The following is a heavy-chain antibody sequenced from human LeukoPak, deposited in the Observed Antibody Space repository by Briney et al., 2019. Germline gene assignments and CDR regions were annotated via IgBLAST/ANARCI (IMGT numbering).Heavy chain of an antibody. D-gene: IGHD3-3*01. Sequence: SETLSLTCAVYGGSFSGYYWSWIRQPPGKGLEWIGEINHSGSTNYNPSLKSRVTISVDTSKNQFSPKLSSVTAADTAVYYCARDVSGYHSYWGQGTLVTVSS. CDR2: INHSGST. CDR1: GGSFSGYY. V-gene: IGHV4-34*01. J-gene: IGHJ4*02. CDR3: ARDVSGYHSY.